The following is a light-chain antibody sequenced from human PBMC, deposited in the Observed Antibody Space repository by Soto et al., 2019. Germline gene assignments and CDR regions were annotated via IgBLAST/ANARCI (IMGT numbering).Light chain of an antibody. CDR1: QSISNY. CDR3: QQSYSTPRT. V-gene: IGKV1-39*01. Sequence: DIQMTQSPSSLSASVGDRVTITCRESQSISNYLNWYQQKPGKAPKLLMYAASSLQSGVPSRFGGSGSGTDFTLTISSLQHEDFATYYCQQSYSTPRTFGQGTKVEIK. J-gene: IGKJ1*01. CDR2: AAS.